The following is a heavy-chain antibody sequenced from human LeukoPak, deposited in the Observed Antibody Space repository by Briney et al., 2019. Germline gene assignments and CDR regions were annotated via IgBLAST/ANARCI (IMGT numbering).Heavy chain of an antibody. CDR2: ISSSGSTI. Sequence: GGSLRLSCAASGFTFSSYNMNWVRQAPGKGLEWVSYISSSGSTIYYADSVKGRFTISRDNSKNTLYLQMNSLRAEDTAMYYCATQILLCHYYWGQGTLVTVSS. J-gene: IGHJ4*02. CDR1: GFTFSSYN. V-gene: IGHV3-48*01. CDR3: ATQILLCHYY. D-gene: IGHD2-21*01.